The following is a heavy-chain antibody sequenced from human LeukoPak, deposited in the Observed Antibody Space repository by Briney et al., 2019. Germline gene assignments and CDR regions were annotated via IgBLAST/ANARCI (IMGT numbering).Heavy chain of an antibody. D-gene: IGHD1-14*01. Sequence: SETLSLTCTVSGGSISSGDYYWSWIRQPPGKGLEWIGYIYYSGSTYYNPSLKSRVTISVDTSKNQFSLKLSSVTAADTAVYYCARTLTAYNDAFDIWGQGTMVTVSS. V-gene: IGHV4-30-4*08. CDR2: IYYSGST. CDR1: GGSISSGDYY. CDR3: ARTLTAYNDAFDI. J-gene: IGHJ3*02.